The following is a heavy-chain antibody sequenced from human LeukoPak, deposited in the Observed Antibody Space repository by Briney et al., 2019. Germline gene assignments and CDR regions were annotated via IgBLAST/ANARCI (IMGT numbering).Heavy chain of an antibody. CDR3: ARYYYDSGSYHFDY. Sequence: SETLSLTCTVSGASISSYYWSWIRQPPGKGLEWIGYIYNSGSTNYNPSLTSRVTISVDTSKNQFSLKLSSVTAADTAVYYCARYYYDSGSYHFDYWGQGTLVTVSS. CDR1: GASISSYY. V-gene: IGHV4-59*08. D-gene: IGHD3-10*01. J-gene: IGHJ4*02. CDR2: IYNSGST.